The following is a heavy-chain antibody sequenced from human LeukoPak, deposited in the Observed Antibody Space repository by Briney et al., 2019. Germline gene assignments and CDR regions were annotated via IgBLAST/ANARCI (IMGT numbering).Heavy chain of an antibody. D-gene: IGHD2-15*01. Sequence: PGGSLRLSCAASGFTFWMSWVRQAPGKGLEWVANIKQDGSEKYYVDSVKGRFTISRDNAKNSLYLQMNSLRAEDTAVYYCARASAVVAATPTVFDYWGQGTLVTVSS. J-gene: IGHJ4*02. CDR2: IKQDGSEK. V-gene: IGHV3-7*03. CDR1: GFTFW. CDR3: ARASAVVAATPTVFDY.